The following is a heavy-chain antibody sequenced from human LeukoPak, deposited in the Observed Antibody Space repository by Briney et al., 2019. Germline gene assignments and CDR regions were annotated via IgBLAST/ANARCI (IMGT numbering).Heavy chain of an antibody. CDR2: ISSSSSYI. Sequence: GGSLRLSCAASGFTFSSYSMNWVRQAPGKGLEWVSSISSSSSYIYYADSVKGRFTISRDNAKNSLYLQMNSLRAEDTAVYYCARDGLGSRGYGAFDIWGQGTMVTVSS. CDR1: GFTFSSYS. D-gene: IGHD6-13*01. J-gene: IGHJ3*02. CDR3: ARDGLGSRGYGAFDI. V-gene: IGHV3-21*01.